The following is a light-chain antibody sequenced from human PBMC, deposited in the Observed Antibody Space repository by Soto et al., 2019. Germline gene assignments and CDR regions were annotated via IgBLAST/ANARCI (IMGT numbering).Light chain of an antibody. J-gene: IGLJ2*01. Sequence: QSVLTQPPSASGTPGQRVTISCSGSSSNIGSNTVNWYQQLPGTAPKLLIYSNDQRPSGVTDRFFGSNSGTSASLAISGLQDEEEADYYCATWDNSMPAVFGGGTKLTVL. CDR3: ATWDNSMPAV. V-gene: IGLV1-44*01. CDR2: SND. CDR1: SSNIGSNT.